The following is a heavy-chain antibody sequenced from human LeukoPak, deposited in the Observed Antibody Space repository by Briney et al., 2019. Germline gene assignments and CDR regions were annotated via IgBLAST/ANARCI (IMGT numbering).Heavy chain of an antibody. CDR2: ISSSSSYI. Sequence: GGSLRLSCAASGFTFSSYSMNWVRQAPGKGLEWVSSISSSSSYIYYADSVKGRFTISRDNAKNSLYLQMNSLRVEDTALYYCTKRVKYGGTWDHFADWGQGTLVTVSS. V-gene: IGHV3-21*04. CDR3: TKRVKYGGTWDHFAD. J-gene: IGHJ4*02. D-gene: IGHD1-26*01. CDR1: GFTFSSYS.